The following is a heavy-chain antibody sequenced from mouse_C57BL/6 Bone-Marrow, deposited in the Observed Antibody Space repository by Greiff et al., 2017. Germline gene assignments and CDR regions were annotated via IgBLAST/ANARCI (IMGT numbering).Heavy chain of an antibody. J-gene: IGHJ4*01. CDR1: GFTFSSYA. D-gene: IGHD1-1*02. CDR3: TREGGSYAMDY. Sequence: DVTLVESGEGLVKPGGSLKLSCAASGFTFSSYAMSWVRQTPEKRLEWVAYISSGGDYIYYADTVKGRFTISRDNARNTLYLQMSSLKSEDTAMYYCTREGGSYAMDYWGQGTSVTVSS. CDR2: ISSGGDYI. V-gene: IGHV5-9-1*02.